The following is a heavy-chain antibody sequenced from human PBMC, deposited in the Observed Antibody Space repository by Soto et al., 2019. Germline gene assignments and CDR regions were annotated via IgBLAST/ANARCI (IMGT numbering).Heavy chain of an antibody. J-gene: IGHJ4*02. V-gene: IGHV1-18*01. D-gene: IGHD2-15*01. CDR3: AREDIQDIVVVVVAPEGLGY. CDR1: GYTFTSYG. CDR2: ISGYNGNS. Sequence: QVQLVQSGAEVKKPGASVKVSCKASGYTFTSYGISWVRQAPGQGLEWMGRISGYNGNSNYAQNLQGRVTMTTDTSTSTAYMELRSLRSDDTAVYYCAREDIQDIVVVVVAPEGLGYWGQGTLVTISS.